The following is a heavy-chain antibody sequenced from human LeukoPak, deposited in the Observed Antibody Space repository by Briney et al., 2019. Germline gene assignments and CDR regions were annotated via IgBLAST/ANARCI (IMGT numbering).Heavy chain of an antibody. D-gene: IGHD6-19*01. V-gene: IGHV4-39*07. Sequence: SETLSLTCTVSGGSISSSNYYWGWIRQPPGKGLEWIGSIYYSGSTYYNPSLKSRVTISVDTSKNQFSLKLSSVTAADTAVYYCARVRYSSGWYPYYFDYWGQGTLVTVSS. CDR2: IYYSGST. CDR3: ARVRYSSGWYPYYFDY. J-gene: IGHJ4*02. CDR1: GGSISSSNYY.